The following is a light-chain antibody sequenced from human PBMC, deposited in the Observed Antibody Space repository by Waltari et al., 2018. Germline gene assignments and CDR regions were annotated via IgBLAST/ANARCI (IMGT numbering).Light chain of an antibody. V-gene: IGKV3-11*01. CDR3: QQRSNWPQLT. CDR1: QNVSTY. J-gene: IGKJ4*01. CDR2: EAS. Sequence: EIVLTQSPATLSLSPGERATLSCRASQNVSTYLAWYQQKPGQAPRLLIYEASNRATGIPARFSGSGSGTDFTLTINSLEPEDFGVYYCQQRSNWPQLTFGGGTKVEIK.